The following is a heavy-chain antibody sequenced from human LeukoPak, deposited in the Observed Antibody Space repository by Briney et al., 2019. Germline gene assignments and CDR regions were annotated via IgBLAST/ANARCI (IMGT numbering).Heavy chain of an antibody. CDR2: INPNSGGT. CDR3: ARIGAAGTRYYFDY. D-gene: IGHD6-13*01. V-gene: IGHV1-2*02. J-gene: IGHJ4*02. CDR1: GYTFTGYY. Sequence: ASVKVSCKASGYTFTGYYMHWVRQAPGQGLEWMGWINPNSGGTNYAQKFQGRVTMTRDTSISTAYMELSRLRSDGTAVYYCARIGAAGTRYYFDYWSQGTLVTVSS.